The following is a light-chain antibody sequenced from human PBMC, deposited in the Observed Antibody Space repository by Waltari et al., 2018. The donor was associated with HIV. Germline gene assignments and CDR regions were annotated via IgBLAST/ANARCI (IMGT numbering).Light chain of an antibody. CDR3: GTWHNSLSAGYV. V-gene: IGLV1-51*02. Sequence: QSVLTLPPSVSAAPGQTVTISCSVNSSNIGDNYVSWFQQLPGTAPKLLIYKNNQRPSGIPDRFSGSKSGTSATLGITGLQTGDEADYFCGTWHNSLSAGYVFGTGTKVSVL. CDR2: KNN. J-gene: IGLJ1*01. CDR1: SSNIGDNY.